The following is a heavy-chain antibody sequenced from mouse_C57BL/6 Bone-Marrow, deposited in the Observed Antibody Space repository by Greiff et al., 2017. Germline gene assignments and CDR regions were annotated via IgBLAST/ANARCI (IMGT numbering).Heavy chain of an antibody. V-gene: IGHV1-55*01. CDR2: IYPGSGST. D-gene: IGHD1-1*01. CDR3: ARRLIAGGGALEY. Sequence: VQLQQPGAELVKPGASVKLSCKASGYTFTSYWITWVKQRPGQGLEWIGDIYPGSGSTNYNEKFKSKATLTVDTSSSTAYMQLSSLTSEDSAVYYCARRLIAGGGALEYWGQGTSVTVAS. CDR1: GYTFTSYW. J-gene: IGHJ4*01.